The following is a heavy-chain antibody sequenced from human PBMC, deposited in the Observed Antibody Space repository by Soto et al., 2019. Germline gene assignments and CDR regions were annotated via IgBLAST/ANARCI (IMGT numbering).Heavy chain of an antibody. J-gene: IGHJ5*02. CDR2: ISSSSSYI. CDR3: ARDAATTRFDP. V-gene: IGHV3-21*01. Sequence: EVQLVESGGGLVKPGGSLRLSCAASGFTFSSYSMNWVRQAPGKGLEWVSSISSSSSYIYYADSVKGRFTISRDNAKNSLYLQMNSLRADDTAVYYCARDAATTRFDPWGQGTLVTVSS. D-gene: IGHD1-26*01. CDR1: GFTFSSYS.